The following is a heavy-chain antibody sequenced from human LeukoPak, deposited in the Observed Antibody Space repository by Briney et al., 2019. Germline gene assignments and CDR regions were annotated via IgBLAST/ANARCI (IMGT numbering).Heavy chain of an antibody. CDR1: GFTFSSYA. Sequence: GGSLRLSCAASGFTFSSYAVHWVRQAPGKGLERVAVISYDGSNKYYADSVKGRFTISRDNAKNSLYLQMNSLRAEDTAVYYCARVSSAAGTGYFDYWGQGTLVTVSS. D-gene: IGHD6-13*01. J-gene: IGHJ4*02. V-gene: IGHV3-30*04. CDR3: ARVSSAAGTGYFDY. CDR2: ISYDGSNK.